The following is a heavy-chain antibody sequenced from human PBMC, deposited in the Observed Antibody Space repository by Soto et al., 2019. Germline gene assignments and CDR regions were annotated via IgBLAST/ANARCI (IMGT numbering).Heavy chain of an antibody. CDR1: GYTFTGYY. CDR3: ARDSCSGGSCYWGDYGMDV. J-gene: IGHJ6*02. Sequence: ASVKVSCKASGYTFTGYYMHWVRQVPGQGLEWMGWINPNSGGTNYAQKFQGWVTMTRDTSISTAYMELSRLRSDDTAVYYCARDSCSGGSCYWGDYGMDVWGQGTTVTVSS. V-gene: IGHV1-2*04. CDR2: INPNSGGT. D-gene: IGHD2-15*01.